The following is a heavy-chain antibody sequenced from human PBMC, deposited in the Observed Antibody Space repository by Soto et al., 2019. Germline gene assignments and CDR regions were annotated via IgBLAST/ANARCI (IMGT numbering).Heavy chain of an antibody. CDR1: GFTFSSYG. J-gene: IGHJ6*02. V-gene: IGHV3-30*18. D-gene: IGHD2-21*02. CDR2: ISYDGSNK. CDR3: AKYGGNSEDYYYYGMDV. Sequence: GGSLRLSCAASGFTFSSYGMHWVRQAPGKGLEWVAVISYDGSNKYYADSVKGRFTISRDNSKNTLYLQMNSLRAEDTAVYYCAKYGGNSEDYYYYGMDVWGQGTTVTVSS.